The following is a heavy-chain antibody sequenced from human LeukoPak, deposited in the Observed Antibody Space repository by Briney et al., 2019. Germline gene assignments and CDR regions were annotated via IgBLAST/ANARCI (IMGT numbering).Heavy chain of an antibody. D-gene: IGHD2-8*01. CDR3: AKQSYARSLGE. J-gene: IGHJ4*02. Sequence: PGGSLRLSCAASGFTFGSYAMGWVRQAPGKGLEWISTTNSGGSSTDYAESVKGRFTISRDNSKNTLYLQMSSLRVEDTAMYYCAKQSYARSLGEGGPGTLVTVSS. CDR1: GFTFGSYA. V-gene: IGHV3-23*01. CDR2: TNSGGSST.